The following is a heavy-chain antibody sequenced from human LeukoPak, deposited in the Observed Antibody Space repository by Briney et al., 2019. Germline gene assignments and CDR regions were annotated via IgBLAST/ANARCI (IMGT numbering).Heavy chain of an antibody. D-gene: IGHD1-26*01. CDR3: ARALVGATTLSY. Sequence: GESLKISCKGSGYSFTTYWIAWVRQMPGKGLEWMGVIYPGDSDTRYSPSFQGQVTLSADKSISTAYLQWSSLKASDTAIYYCARALVGATTLSYWGQGTLVTVSS. J-gene: IGHJ4*02. CDR2: IYPGDSDT. CDR1: GYSFTTYW. V-gene: IGHV5-51*01.